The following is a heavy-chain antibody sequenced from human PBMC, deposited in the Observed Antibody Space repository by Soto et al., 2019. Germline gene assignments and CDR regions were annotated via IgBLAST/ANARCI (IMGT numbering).Heavy chain of an antibody. Sequence: EVQLVESGGGLVKPGGSLRLSCAASGFTFSSYSMNWVRQAPGKGLEWVSSISSSSSYIYYADSVKGRFTISRDNAKNSLYLQMNSLRAEDTAVYYCASKADGDYYDNWFDPWGQGTLVTVSS. D-gene: IGHD4-17*01. CDR3: ASKADGDYYDNWFDP. CDR1: GFTFSSYS. CDR2: ISSSSSYI. V-gene: IGHV3-21*01. J-gene: IGHJ5*02.